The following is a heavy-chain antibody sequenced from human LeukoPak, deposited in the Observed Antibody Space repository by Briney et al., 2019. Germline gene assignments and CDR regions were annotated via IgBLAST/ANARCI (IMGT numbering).Heavy chain of an antibody. V-gene: IGHV3-9*01. Sequence: PGRSLRLSCVASGFSFGDYGMHWVRQAPGKGLEWVAGISWNSGATAYADSVKGRFTISRDNAMDSLYLQMNSLRAEDTAVYYCARVPHRIAAAVNYFDYWGQGTLVTVSS. CDR3: ARVPHRIAAAVNYFDY. CDR1: GFSFGDYG. J-gene: IGHJ4*02. CDR2: ISWNSGAT. D-gene: IGHD6-13*01.